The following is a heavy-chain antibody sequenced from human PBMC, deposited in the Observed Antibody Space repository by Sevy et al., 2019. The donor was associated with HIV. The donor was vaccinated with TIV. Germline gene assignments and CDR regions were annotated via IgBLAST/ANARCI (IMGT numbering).Heavy chain of an antibody. Sequence: SETLSITCTVSGGSISSFEWSWIRQPPGKGLEWIGYIHSSGSTNYNPSLKSRVTISVDTSKNQFSLKLNSVTAADTAVYYCASVGHSTSWDFDPWGQGTLVTVSS. CDR1: GGSISSFE. CDR3: ASVGHSTSWDFDP. V-gene: IGHV4-59*08. J-gene: IGHJ5*02. CDR2: IHSSGST. D-gene: IGHD2-2*01.